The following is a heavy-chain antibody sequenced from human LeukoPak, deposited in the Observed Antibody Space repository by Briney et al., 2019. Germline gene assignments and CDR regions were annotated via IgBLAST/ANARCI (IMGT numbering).Heavy chain of an antibody. Sequence: SETLSLTCTVSGYFISSGYYWGGIRQPPGKGLGWIGSIYHSGSTYYNPSLQSRVTISVDTSKNQFSLKLSSVTAADTAVYYCAAIQGSFDYWGQGTLVTVSS. V-gene: IGHV4-38-2*02. CDR3: AAIQGSFDY. J-gene: IGHJ4*02. CDR1: GYFISSGYY. D-gene: IGHD2-15*01. CDR2: IYHSGST.